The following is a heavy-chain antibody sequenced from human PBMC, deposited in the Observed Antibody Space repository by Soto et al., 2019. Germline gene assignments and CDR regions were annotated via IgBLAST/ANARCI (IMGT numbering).Heavy chain of an antibody. D-gene: IGHD3-22*01. J-gene: IGHJ4*02. CDR1: GFSFQSYD. CDR3: AKDQVTMIVVVILDY. V-gene: IGHV3-23*01. Sequence: PGGSLRLSCVASGFSFQSYDMCWVRQAPGEGLEWVSGISAGGDRTYYADSVKGRFTISRDNSKNTLYLQMNNLSAEDTVVYYCAKDQVTMIVVVILDYWGQGTLVTVSS. CDR2: ISAGGDRT.